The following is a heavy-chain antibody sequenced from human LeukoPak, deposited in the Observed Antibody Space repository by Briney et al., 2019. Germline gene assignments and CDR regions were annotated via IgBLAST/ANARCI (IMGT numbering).Heavy chain of an antibody. CDR1: GFTFGDYA. J-gene: IGHJ4*02. V-gene: IGHV3-49*04. D-gene: IGHD3-22*01. Sequence: GGSLRLSCTASGFTFGDYAMSWVRQAPGKGLEWVGFIRSKAYGGTTEYAASVKGRFTISRDDSKNIAYLQMNSLKTEDTAVYYCTSVDYYDSSGEYYVDYWGQGTLVTVSS. CDR3: TSVDYYDSSGEYYVDY. CDR2: IRSKAYGGTT.